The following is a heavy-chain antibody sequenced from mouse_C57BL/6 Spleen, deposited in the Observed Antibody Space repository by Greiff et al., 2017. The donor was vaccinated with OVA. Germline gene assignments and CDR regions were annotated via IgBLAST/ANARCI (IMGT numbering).Heavy chain of an antibody. V-gene: IGHV1-42*01. CDR3: ARFGRGVFDY. CDR2: INPSTGGT. J-gene: IGHJ2*01. D-gene: IGHD3-1*01. Sequence: VQLKQSGPELVKPGASVKISCKASGYSFTGYYMNWVKQSPEKSLEWIGEINPSTGGTTYNQKFKAKATLTVDKSSSTAYMQLKSLTSEDSAVYYCARFGRGVFDYWGQGTTLTVSS. CDR1: GYSFTGYY.